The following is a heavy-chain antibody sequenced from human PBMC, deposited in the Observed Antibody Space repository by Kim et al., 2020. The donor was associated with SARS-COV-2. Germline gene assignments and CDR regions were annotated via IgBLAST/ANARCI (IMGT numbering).Heavy chain of an antibody. Sequence: GGSLRLSCAASGFTFSTYDMNWVRQTPGKGLEWVSSISRNSGRTYYADSVKGRFTISRDNAKNTLYLQMNSLRAEDTAVYYCARDRDANAWIGGMDVWG. D-gene: IGHD5-12*01. V-gene: IGHV3-23*01. J-gene: IGHJ6*02. CDR2: ISRNSGRT. CDR1: GFTFSTYD. CDR3: ARDRDANAWIGGMDV.